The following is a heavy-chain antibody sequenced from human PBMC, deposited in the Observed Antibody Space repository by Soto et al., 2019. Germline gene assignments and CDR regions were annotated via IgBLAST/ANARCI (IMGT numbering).Heavy chain of an antibody. CDR1: GDTFASCP. CDR3: ARNGGAVAAYSNDY. Sequence: GASVAVCWAACGDTFASCPRRWVHQVPGQRLEWMAWINAGDGTTKYSQRFQGRVTLTRDTSASTAYMELSSLTSEDTAVYYCARNGGAVAAYSNDYWGQGTLVTVSS. J-gene: IGHJ4*02. D-gene: IGHD6-19*01. CDR2: INAGDGTT. V-gene: IGHV1-3*01.